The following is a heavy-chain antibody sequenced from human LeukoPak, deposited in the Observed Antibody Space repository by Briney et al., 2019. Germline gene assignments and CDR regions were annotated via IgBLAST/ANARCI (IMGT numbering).Heavy chain of an antibody. CDR3: VTEPGYCTGGRCYGGWFDP. V-gene: IGHV4-39*07. CDR2: INHSGST. D-gene: IGHD2-15*01. CDR1: GGSISSSSYY. Sequence: SETLSLTCTVSGGSISSSSYYWGWIRQPPGKGLEWIGEINHSGSTNYNPSLKSRVTISLDTSKNQFSLKLNSVTAADTAVYYCVTEPGYCTGGRCYGGWFDPWGQGTLVTVSS. J-gene: IGHJ5*02.